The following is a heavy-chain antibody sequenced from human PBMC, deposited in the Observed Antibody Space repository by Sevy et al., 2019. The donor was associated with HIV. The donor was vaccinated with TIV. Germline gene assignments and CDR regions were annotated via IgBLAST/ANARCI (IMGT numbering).Heavy chain of an antibody. J-gene: IGHJ4*02. D-gene: IGHD6-6*01. CDR3: ARARIAARSYYFDY. V-gene: IGHV3-7*01. CDR1: GFTFSSYW. CDR2: IKQDGSEK. Sequence: GSLRLSCAASGFTFSSYWMSWVRQAPGKGLEWVANIKQDGSEKYYVDSVKGRFTISRDNAKNSLYLQMNSLRAEDTAVYYCARARIAARSYYFDYWGQGTLVTVSS.